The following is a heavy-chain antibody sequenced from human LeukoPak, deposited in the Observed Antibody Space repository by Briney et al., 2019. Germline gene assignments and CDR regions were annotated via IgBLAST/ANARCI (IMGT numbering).Heavy chain of an antibody. CDR3: ASGAYCGSDACRDGLDM. V-gene: IGHV3-11*06. J-gene: IGHJ3*02. CDR1: GFTFSDYY. CDR2: ISSNSRYI. Sequence: GGSLRLSCAASGFTFSDYYMSWIRQAPGKGLEWVSSISSNSRYIFYSDSMKGRVTISRDNDNNSLYLHLNSLRAEDTAIYYCASGAYCGSDACRDGLDMWGQGTVVTVSS. D-gene: IGHD2-21*02.